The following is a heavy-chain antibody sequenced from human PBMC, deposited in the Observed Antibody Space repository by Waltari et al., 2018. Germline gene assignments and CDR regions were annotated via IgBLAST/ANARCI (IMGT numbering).Heavy chain of an antibody. Sequence: QLQLQQSGPGLVKPSESLSLTCGVSGDSMSENYWWSWVRQSPEKGLEWIGQIHRSGRTYYNPSLESRVSVSIDTSNNKFFLKLSSAIAADTAVYYCARDRGRGLYFDSWGQGTLVTVSP. D-gene: IGHD2-15*01. CDR2: IHRSGRT. CDR3: ARDRGRGLYFDS. J-gene: IGHJ4*02. CDR1: GDSMSENYW. V-gene: IGHV4-4*02.